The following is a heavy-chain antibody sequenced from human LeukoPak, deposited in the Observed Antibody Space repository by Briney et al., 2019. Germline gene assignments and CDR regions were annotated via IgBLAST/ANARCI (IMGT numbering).Heavy chain of an antibody. D-gene: IGHD3-10*01. V-gene: IGHV3-23*01. CDR3: AKVPRHYYGSGSFDY. CDR2: ISGSGGST. J-gene: IGHJ4*02. CDR1: GFTFSSYA. Sequence: GGSLRLSCAASGFTFSSYAMSWVRQAPGKGLERVSAISGSGGSTYYADSVKGRFTISRDNSKNTLYLQMNSLRAEDTAVYYCAKVPRHYYGSGSFDYWGQGTLVTVSS.